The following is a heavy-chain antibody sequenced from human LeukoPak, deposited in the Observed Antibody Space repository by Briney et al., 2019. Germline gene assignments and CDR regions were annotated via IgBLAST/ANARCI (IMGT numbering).Heavy chain of an antibody. J-gene: IGHJ4*02. CDR3: ARDWYSYGWSEY. CDR2: IYSGGST. Sequence: GGSLRLSCAASGFTVSSNYMSWVRQAPGKGLEWVSVIYSGGSTYYADSVKGRFTISRDNSKNTLYLQMNSLRAEDTAVYYCARDWYSYGWSEYWGQGTLVTVSS. CDR1: GFTVSSNY. D-gene: IGHD5-18*01. V-gene: IGHV3-66*01.